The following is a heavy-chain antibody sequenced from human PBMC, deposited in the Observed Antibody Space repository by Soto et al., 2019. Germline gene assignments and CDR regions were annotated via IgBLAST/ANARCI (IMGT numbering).Heavy chain of an antibody. V-gene: IGHV4-30-2*01. Sequence: PSETLSLTCAVSGGSIGGVGYSWSWIRQPPGGGLEWIGYMYHSGTFLKSPSLKTRLTMSLDMSKNQFSLTLNSMTAGDTAVYYCARAQFYSGSGNYNNLMFDAWGQGIQVT. CDR1: GGSIGGVGYS. CDR3: ARAQFYSGSGNYNNLMFDA. CDR2: MYHSGTF. D-gene: IGHD3-10*01. J-gene: IGHJ5*02.